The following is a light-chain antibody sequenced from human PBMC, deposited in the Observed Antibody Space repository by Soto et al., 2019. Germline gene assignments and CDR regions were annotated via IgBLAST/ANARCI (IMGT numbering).Light chain of an antibody. Sequence: SYELTQPLSVSVALGQTARITCGGNNIGSKNVHWYQQKPGQAPVLVISRDSNRRSGIPERFSGSNSGNTATLTISRAQAGDEADYYCQVWDSSTARVFGGGTKLTVL. CDR1: NIGSKN. V-gene: IGLV3-9*01. CDR3: QVWDSSTARV. J-gene: IGLJ3*02. CDR2: RDS.